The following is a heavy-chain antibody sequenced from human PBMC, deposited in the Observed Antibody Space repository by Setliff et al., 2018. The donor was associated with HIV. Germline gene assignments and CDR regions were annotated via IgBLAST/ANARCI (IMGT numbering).Heavy chain of an antibody. Sequence: KPSETLSLTCAVSGYSISTGYYWGWIRQPPGKGLEWIATIYHSGSTNYNPSLKSRIAILLDTSKNQFSLKLNSVTAADTAVYYCATLPQGYDYFDYWGHGTLVTVSS. CDR3: ATLPQGYDYFDY. CDR1: GYSISTGYY. J-gene: IGHJ4*01. D-gene: IGHD3-3*01. CDR2: IYHSGST. V-gene: IGHV4-38-2*01.